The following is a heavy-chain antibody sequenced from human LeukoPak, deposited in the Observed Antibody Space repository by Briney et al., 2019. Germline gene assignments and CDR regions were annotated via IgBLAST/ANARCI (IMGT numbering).Heavy chain of an antibody. CDR2: INHSGST. CDR3: ARGVGSGDDAFDI. CDR1: GGSFSGYY. V-gene: IGHV4-34*01. D-gene: IGHD2-2*01. J-gene: IGHJ3*02. Sequence: SETLSLTCAVYGGSFSGYYWSWIRQPPGKGLEWIGEINHSGSTNYNPSLKSRVTISVDKSKNQFSLKLSSVTAADTAVYYCARGVGSGDDAFDIWGQGTMVTVSS.